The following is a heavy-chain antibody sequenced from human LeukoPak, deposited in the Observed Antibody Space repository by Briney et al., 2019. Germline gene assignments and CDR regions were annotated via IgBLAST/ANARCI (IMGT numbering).Heavy chain of an antibody. D-gene: IGHD1-26*01. CDR2: INHSGST. CDR1: GGSFSGYY. J-gene: IGHJ4*02. Sequence: SETLSLTCAVYGGSFSGYYWSWIRQPPGKGLEWIGEINHSGSTNYNPSLKSRVTISVDTSKNHFSLKLSSVTAADTAVYYCARGGGGGSYSYWGQGTLVTVSS. CDR3: ARGGGGGSYSY. V-gene: IGHV4-34*01.